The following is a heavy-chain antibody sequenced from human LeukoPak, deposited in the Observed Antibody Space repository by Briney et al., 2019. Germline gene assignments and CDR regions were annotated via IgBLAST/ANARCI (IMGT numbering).Heavy chain of an antibody. CDR1: GGSISSYY. CDR2: IYTSGST. Sequence: KPSETLSLTCTVSGGSISSYYWSWIRQPAGKGLEWIGRIYTSGSTNYNPSPKSRVTMSVDTSTNQFSLKLSSVTAADTAVYYCARGGYYDSSGTLWYFDLWGRGTLVTVSS. D-gene: IGHD3-22*01. J-gene: IGHJ2*01. CDR3: ARGGYYDSSGTLWYFDL. V-gene: IGHV4-4*07.